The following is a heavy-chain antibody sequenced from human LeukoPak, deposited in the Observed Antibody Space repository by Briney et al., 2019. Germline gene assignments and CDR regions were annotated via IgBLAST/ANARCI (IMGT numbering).Heavy chain of an antibody. V-gene: IGHV3-7*04. Sequence: GGSLRLSCAASGFTFSSYNMNWVRQAPGKGPEWVANIKQDGSKKSYVDSVKGRFTISRDNAKNSLYLQMNSLRAEDTAIYYCTRVGYIDEGIDYWGQGTLVTVSS. CDR2: IKQDGSKK. J-gene: IGHJ4*02. CDR1: GFTFSSYN. D-gene: IGHD5-24*01. CDR3: TRVGYIDEGIDY.